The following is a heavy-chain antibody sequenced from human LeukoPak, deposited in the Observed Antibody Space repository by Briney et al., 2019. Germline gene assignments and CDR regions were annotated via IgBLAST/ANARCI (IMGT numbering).Heavy chain of an antibody. J-gene: IGHJ6*02. D-gene: IGHD6-13*01. CDR3: ARQQLVVGYYYYYGMDV. CDR1: GGSISSYY. CDR2: IYYSGST. Sequence: SETLSLTRTVSGGSISSYYWSWIRQPPGKGLEWIGYIYYSGSTNYNPSLKSRVTISVDTSKNQFSLKLSSVTAADAAVYYCARQQLVVGYYYYYGMDVWGQGTTVTVSS. V-gene: IGHV4-59*08.